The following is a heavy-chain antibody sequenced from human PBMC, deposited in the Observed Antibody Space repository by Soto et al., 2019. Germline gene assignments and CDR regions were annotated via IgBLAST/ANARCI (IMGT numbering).Heavy chain of an antibody. CDR3: ARYYGGTVLDF. J-gene: IGHJ4*02. D-gene: IGHD4-17*01. Sequence: QVQLQQWGAGLLKPSETLSLTCAVYGGSFSGYYWSWIRQPPGKGLEWIGKIDHIGSTNYNPSLKSQVTIPVDTSRKQFSLKLSSVTAADTAVYYCARYYGGTVLDFWAQGTLVTVSS. CDR1: GGSFSGYY. CDR2: IDHIGST. V-gene: IGHV4-34*02.